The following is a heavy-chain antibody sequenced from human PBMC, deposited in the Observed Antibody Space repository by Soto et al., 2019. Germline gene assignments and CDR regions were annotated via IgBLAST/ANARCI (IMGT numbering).Heavy chain of an antibody. CDR2: IKQDGSEK. Sequence: PGGSLRLSCAASGFTFSSYWMSWVRQAPGKGLEWVANIKQDGSEKYYVDSVKGRFTISRDNAKNSLYLQMNSLGAEDTAVYYCARDSWGSWPYYFDYWGQGTLVTVSS. D-gene: IGHD6-13*01. CDR3: ARDSWGSWPYYFDY. V-gene: IGHV3-7*01. J-gene: IGHJ4*02. CDR1: GFTFSSYW.